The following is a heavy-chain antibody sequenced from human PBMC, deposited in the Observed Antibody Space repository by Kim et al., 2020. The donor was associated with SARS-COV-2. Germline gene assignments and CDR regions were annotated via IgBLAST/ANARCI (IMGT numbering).Heavy chain of an antibody. CDR1: GFTFSSYA. CDR3: ARTEAVVAQYYFDY. V-gene: IGHV3-30-3*01. CDR2: ISYDGSNK. D-gene: IGHD3-22*01. Sequence: GGSLRLSCAASGFTFSSYAMHWVRQAPGKGLEWVAVISYDGSNKYYADSVKGRFTISRDNSKNTLYLQMNSLRAEDTAVYYCARTEAVVAQYYFDYWGQGTLVTVSS. J-gene: IGHJ4*02.